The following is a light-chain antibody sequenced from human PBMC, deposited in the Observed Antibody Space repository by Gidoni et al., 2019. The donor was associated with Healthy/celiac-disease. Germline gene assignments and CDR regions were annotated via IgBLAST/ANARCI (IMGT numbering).Light chain of an antibody. J-gene: IGKJ1*01. CDR2: LGS. CDR1: QSRQHSNGCNY. Sequence: DTVMTSSPPSLPVTPGEPASIPCRSSQSRQHSNGCNYLDWYLQNPGHSPQLLIYLGSNRASGVPERFGGSGSGTDFTLKISRVEAEDVGVYCCMQALRTPWTFGQGTKVEIK. V-gene: IGKV2-28*01. CDR3: MQALRTPWT.